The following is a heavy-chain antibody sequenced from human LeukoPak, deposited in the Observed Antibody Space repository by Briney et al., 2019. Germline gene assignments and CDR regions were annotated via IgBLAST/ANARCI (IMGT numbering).Heavy chain of an antibody. Sequence: ASVKVSCKASGYTFTSYYMHWVRQAPGQGLEWMGLINPTGGSTGYAQKFQGRVTMTRDMSTSTDYMELSSLRSEDTAIYYCARESPGSGWYRGYYFDYWGQGTLVTVSS. CDR1: GYTFTSYY. CDR2: INPTGGST. J-gene: IGHJ4*02. D-gene: IGHD6-19*01. CDR3: ARESPGSGWYRGYYFDY. V-gene: IGHV1-46*01.